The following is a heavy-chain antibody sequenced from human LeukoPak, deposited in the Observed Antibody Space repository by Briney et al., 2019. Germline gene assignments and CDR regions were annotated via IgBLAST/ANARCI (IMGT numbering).Heavy chain of an antibody. CDR3: VGDPPNSGYAFQV. V-gene: IGHV3-53*01. CDR2: IYSGGST. D-gene: IGHD3-22*01. J-gene: IGHJ3*01. CDR1: GFTVSSNY. Sequence: GGSLRLSCAASGFTVSSNYMSWVRQAPGKGLEWVSVIYSGGSTYCADSVKGRFTISRDNSKNTLYLQMNSLRAEDTALYYCVGDPPNSGYAFQVWGHGTVVTVSS.